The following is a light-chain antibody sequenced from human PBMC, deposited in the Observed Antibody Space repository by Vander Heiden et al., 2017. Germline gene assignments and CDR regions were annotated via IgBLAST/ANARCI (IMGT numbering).Light chain of an antibody. CDR3: TSYAGNNNLV. CDR2: DVN. CDR1: SGDIGAYNT. J-gene: IGLJ2*01. Sequence: QSAMNQPPSASGSPGQSVTISCAGTSGDIGAYNTVSWLQHHPGKAPKLVIYDVNKRPSVVPGRFSASKSGNTASLTVSGLQDDDEADYYCTSYAGNNNLVFGGGTTLTV. V-gene: IGLV2-8*01.